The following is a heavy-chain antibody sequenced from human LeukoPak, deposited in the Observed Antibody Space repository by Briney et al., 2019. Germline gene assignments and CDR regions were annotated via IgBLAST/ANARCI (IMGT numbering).Heavy chain of an antibody. J-gene: IGHJ5*02. CDR3: ARWVGTTKKNWFDP. CDR2: IYYSGST. CDR1: GGSINSGDYY. V-gene: IGHV4-39*07. D-gene: IGHD4-11*01. Sequence: SETLSLTCTVSGGSINSGDYYWVWIRQPPGKGLEWIGSIYYSGSTSYNPSLKSRVTMTVDTSKNQFSLKLSSVTAADTAVYYCARWVGTTKKNWFDPWGQGTLVTVSS.